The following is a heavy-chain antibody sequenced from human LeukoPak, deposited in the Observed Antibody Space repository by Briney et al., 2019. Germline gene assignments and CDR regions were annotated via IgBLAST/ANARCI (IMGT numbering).Heavy chain of an antibody. CDR2: IYDSGST. CDR3: ARMSGYFDY. J-gene: IGHJ4*02. CDR1: GGSISSGGYY. D-gene: IGHD3-3*01. Sequence: SQTLSLTCTVSGGSISSGGYYWSWIRQHPGKGLEWNGYIYDSGSTYYNPSLKTRVTISVDTSKNRFSLKLSSVTAADTAVYYCARMSGYFDYWGQGTLVTVSS. V-gene: IGHV4-31*03.